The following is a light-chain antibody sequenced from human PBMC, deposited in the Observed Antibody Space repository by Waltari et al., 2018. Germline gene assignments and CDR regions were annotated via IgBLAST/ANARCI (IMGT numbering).Light chain of an antibody. CDR2: DVS. J-gene: IGLJ1*01. V-gene: IGLV2-14*03. CDR3: TSYTSRHSLV. CDR1: SRNVGAYYW. Sequence: QSALTQPPSVSGSPGQSITISCTGTSRNVGAYYWFSWYQQHPGKAPKVVIFDVSYRPAGVFNSFSGSKSGNTASLTISGLQAEDEADYYCTSYTSRHSLVFGTGTKVTVL.